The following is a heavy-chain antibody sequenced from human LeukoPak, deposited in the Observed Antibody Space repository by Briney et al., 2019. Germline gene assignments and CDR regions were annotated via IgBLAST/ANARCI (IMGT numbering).Heavy chain of an antibody. V-gene: IGHV1-58*02. CDR1: GFTSASSA. Sequence: GASVKVSCKTSGFTSASSAMQWVRQARGQRLEWIGWIVVGSGNTNYAQKLQERVTVTRDMSTGTAYMELSSLRSEHTAVYYCVAGTRVVGATWGLDYWGQGTLVTVSS. D-gene: IGHD1-26*01. J-gene: IGHJ4*02. CDR2: IVVGSGNT. CDR3: VAGTRVVGATWGLDY.